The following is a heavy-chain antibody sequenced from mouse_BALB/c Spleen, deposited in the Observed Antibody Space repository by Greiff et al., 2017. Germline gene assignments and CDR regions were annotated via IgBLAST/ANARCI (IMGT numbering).Heavy chain of an antibody. D-gene: IGHD2-1*01. CDR1: GYTFTSYW. CDR2: INPSTGYT. CDR3: ARGNYGNFFDY. Sequence: QVQLQQSGAELAKPGASVKMSCKASGYTFTSYWMHWVKQRPGQGLEWIGYINPSTGYTEYNQKFKDKATLTADKSSSTAYMQLSSLTSEDSAVYYCARGNYGNFFDYWGQGTTLTVSS. V-gene: IGHV1-7*01. J-gene: IGHJ2*01.